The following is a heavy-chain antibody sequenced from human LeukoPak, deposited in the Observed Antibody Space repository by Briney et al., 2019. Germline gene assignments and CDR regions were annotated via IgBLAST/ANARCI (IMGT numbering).Heavy chain of an antibody. CDR1: GYHFTSYW. J-gene: IGHJ4*02. V-gene: IGHV5-51*01. D-gene: IGHD4-17*01. CDR2: IYPGDSDT. Sequence: GESLQISCKGSGYHFTSYWMGRVRPVPGEGLEGMGIIYPGDSDTRYSPSFQGQVTISADKSISTAYLQWSSLKASDTAMYYCARQGPFYGDYADYWGQGTLVTVSS. CDR3: ARQGPFYGDYADY.